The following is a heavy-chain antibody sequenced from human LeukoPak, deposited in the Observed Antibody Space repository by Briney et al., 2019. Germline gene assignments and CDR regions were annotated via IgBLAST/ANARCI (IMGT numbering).Heavy chain of an antibody. Sequence: ASVKVSCKASGYSFTSYYMHWVRQAPGQGLEWMGIINPSGGSTRYAQKFQGRVTMTRDTSTSTVYMELSSLRSEDAAVYYCAKNMGYGDYWYFDLWGRGTLVTVSS. CDR2: INPSGGST. V-gene: IGHV1-46*01. J-gene: IGHJ2*01. D-gene: IGHD4-17*01. CDR1: GYSFTSYY. CDR3: AKNMGYGDYWYFDL.